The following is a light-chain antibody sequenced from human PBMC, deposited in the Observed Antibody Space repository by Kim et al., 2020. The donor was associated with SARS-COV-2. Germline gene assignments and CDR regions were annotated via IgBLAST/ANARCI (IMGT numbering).Light chain of an antibody. CDR2: DAS. V-gene: IGKV1-5*01. CDR3: QQYRSYWT. CDR1: QSISTW. J-gene: IGKJ1*01. Sequence: DIQMTQSPSTLSASVGDTVIITCRASQSISTWLAWYQQKPGKAPKLLFYDASSLESGVPLRFSGSRSGTEFTLTISGLQPDDFATYYCQQYRSYWTFGQGTKVDIK.